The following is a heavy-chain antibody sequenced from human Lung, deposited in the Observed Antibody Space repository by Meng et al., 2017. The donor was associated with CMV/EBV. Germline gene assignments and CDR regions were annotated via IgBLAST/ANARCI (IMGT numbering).Heavy chain of an antibody. Sequence: VPLQESGPGLVKPSGTLSLTCAVSGGSISSSNWWSWVRQPPGKGLEWIGEIYHSGSTNYNPSLKSRVTISVDKSKNQFSLKLSSVTGADTAVYYCARFPPPGKQWLVTDYWGQGTLVTVSS. D-gene: IGHD6-19*01. CDR2: IYHSGST. J-gene: IGHJ4*02. CDR1: GGSISSSNW. CDR3: ARFPPPGKQWLVTDY. V-gene: IGHV4-4*02.